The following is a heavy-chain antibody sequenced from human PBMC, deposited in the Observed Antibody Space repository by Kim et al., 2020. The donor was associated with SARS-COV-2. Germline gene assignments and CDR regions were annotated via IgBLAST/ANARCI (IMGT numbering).Heavy chain of an antibody. CDR2: ISSSSSYI. D-gene: IGHD6-13*01. V-gene: IGHV3-21*01. J-gene: IGHJ4*02. CDR1: GFTFSSYS. CDR3: ARVSHSSSRGKQMYYFDY. Sequence: GGSLRLSCAASGFTFSSYSMNWVRQAPGKGLEWVSSISSSSSYIYYADSVKGRFTISRDNAKNSLYLQMNSLRAEDTAVYYCARVSHSSSRGKQMYYFDYWGQGTLVTVSS.